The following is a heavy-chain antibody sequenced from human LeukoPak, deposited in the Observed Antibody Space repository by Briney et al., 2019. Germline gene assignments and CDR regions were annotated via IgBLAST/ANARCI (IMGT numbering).Heavy chain of an antibody. J-gene: IGHJ4*02. V-gene: IGHV3-23*01. CDR3: AKSGSATWNY. CDR1: GFTFSNYA. Sequence: GGSLRLSCAASGFTFSNYAMSWVRQAPGEGLEWVSSISGSGGSTYYADSVKGRFTISRDNSKNTLYLQMNSLRAEDTAVYYCAKSGSATWNYWGQGTLITVSS. CDR2: ISGSGGST. D-gene: IGHD2-2*01.